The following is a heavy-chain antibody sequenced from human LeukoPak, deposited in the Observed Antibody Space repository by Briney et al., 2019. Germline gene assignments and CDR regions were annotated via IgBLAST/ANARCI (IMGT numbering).Heavy chain of an antibody. CDR3: ARVGIQLGMVPIYYYYYMDV. CDR2: ISAYNGNT. J-gene: IGHJ6*03. D-gene: IGHD5-18*01. Sequence: ASVKVSCKASGYTFTSYGISWVRQAPGQGLEWMGWISAYNGNTNYAQKLQGRVTMTTDTSTSTAYMELRSLRSDDTAVYYCARVGIQLGMVPIYYYYYMDVWGKGTTVTVSS. CDR1: GYTFTSYG. V-gene: IGHV1-18*01.